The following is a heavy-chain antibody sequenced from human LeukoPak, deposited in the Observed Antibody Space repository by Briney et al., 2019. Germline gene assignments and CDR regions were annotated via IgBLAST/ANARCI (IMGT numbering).Heavy chain of an antibody. J-gene: IGHJ4*02. Sequence: RGSLRLSCGASGFTFSIYDMSWVRQAPGKGLEWVSGISASGGTPYYADSVKGRSTISRDNSRNILFLQMSNLRVEDTAVYYCAKLTTAVAGLFDYWGQGTLVTVSS. D-gene: IGHD6-19*01. V-gene: IGHV3-23*01. CDR2: ISASGGTP. CDR3: AKLTTAVAGLFDY. CDR1: GFTFSIYD.